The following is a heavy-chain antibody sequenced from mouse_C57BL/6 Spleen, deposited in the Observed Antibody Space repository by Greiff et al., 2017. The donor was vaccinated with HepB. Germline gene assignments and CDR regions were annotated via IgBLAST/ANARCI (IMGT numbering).Heavy chain of an antibody. D-gene: IGHD1-1*01. CDR2: FYPGSGSI. V-gene: IGHV1-62-2*01. CDR3: ARHEKAYYYGSPYAMDY. CDR1: GYTFTEYT. Sequence: QVQLKESGAELVKPGASVKLSCKASGYTFTEYTIHWVKQRSGQGLEWIGWFYPGSGSIKYNEKFKDKATLTADKSSSTVYMELSRLTSEDSAVYFCARHEKAYYYGSPYAMDYWGQGTSVTVSS. J-gene: IGHJ4*01.